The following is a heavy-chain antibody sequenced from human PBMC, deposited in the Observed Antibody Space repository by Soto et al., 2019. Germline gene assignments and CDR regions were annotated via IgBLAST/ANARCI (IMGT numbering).Heavy chain of an antibody. CDR1: GYTFTSYA. D-gene: IGHD2-15*01. J-gene: IGHJ6*02. CDR2: ISGSNGNT. CDR3: AGVSGYCNGATCYPPYYYGMDV. V-gene: IGHV1-18*01. Sequence: QVQLVQSGAEVKKPGASVKVSCKASGYTFTSYAISWVRQAPGQGLEWMGWISGSNGNTDYAQKFQGRVTMTTDTARNIVYMEVRTLTSDDTAGYYCAGVSGYCNGATCYPPYYYGMDVWGQGTTVTVSS.